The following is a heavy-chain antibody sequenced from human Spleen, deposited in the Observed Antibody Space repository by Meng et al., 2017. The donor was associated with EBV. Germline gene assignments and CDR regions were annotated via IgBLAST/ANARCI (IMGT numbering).Heavy chain of an antibody. CDR3: ARDLEDGDFDY. Sequence: HVQRGQFGAEVKQPGTQVNTSCKASGYRFTSYGISWVRQAPRQGLEWMGWISAYNGNRNYGQKLQGRVTMTTDTSTSTAYMELRSLRSDDTAVYYCARDLEDGDFDYWGQGTLVTVSS. CDR1: GYRFTSYG. J-gene: IGHJ4*02. CDR2: ISAYNGNR. D-gene: IGHD5-24*01. V-gene: IGHV1-18*01.